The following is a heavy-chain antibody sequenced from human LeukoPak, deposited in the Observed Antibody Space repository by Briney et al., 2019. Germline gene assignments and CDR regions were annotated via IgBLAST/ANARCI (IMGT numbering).Heavy chain of an antibody. V-gene: IGHV3-21*01. CDR2: ISPVSSYT. CDR1: GFSFNSYT. D-gene: IGHD2/OR15-2a*01. CDR3: VRDVSRRIGMDV. Sequence: GGSLRLSCLASGFSFNSYTMSWVREAPGKGLEWVSTISPVSSYTWYAESVKGRFTISRDNPKNSLYLQMDSLRAEDTAVYYCVRDVSRRIGMDVWGQGTTVTVSS. J-gene: IGHJ6*02.